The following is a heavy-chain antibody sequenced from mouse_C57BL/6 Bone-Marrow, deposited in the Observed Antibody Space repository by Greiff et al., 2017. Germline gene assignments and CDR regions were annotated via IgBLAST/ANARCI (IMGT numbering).Heavy chain of an antibody. J-gene: IGHJ3*01. Sequence: DVKLQESGPGLVKPSQSLSLTCSVTGYSITSGYYWNWIRQFPGNKLEWMGYISYDGSNNYNPSLKNRISITRDTSKNQFFLKLNSVTTEDTATYYCANYGRSLAWFAYWGQGTLVTVSA. CDR1: GYSITSGYY. CDR3: ANYGRSLAWFAY. D-gene: IGHD1-1*01. V-gene: IGHV3-6*01. CDR2: ISYDGSN.